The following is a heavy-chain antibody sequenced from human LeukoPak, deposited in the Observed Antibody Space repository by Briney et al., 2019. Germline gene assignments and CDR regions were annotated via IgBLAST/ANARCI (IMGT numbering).Heavy chain of an antibody. Sequence: SETLSLTCSVSGGSISSTSNYWGWIRQPPGTGLEWIGSIYYSGSTYYNPSLKSRVTISVDTSKNQFSLKLSSVTAADTAVYYCARPLKGGYCSGGSCYGGIDYWGQGTLVTVSS. V-gene: IGHV4-39*01. CDR1: GGSISSTSNY. J-gene: IGHJ4*02. CDR3: ARPLKGGYCSGGSCYGGIDY. CDR2: IYYSGST. D-gene: IGHD2-15*01.